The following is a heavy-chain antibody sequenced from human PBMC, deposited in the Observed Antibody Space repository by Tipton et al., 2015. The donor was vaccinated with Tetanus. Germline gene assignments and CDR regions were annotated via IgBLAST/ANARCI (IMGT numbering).Heavy chain of an antibody. CDR1: GGSISSGGYY. J-gene: IGHJ6*02. Sequence: TLSLTCTVSGGSISSGGYYWGWIRQPPGKGLEWIGSIYYSGSTYYNPSLKSRVTISVDTSKNQFSLKLSSVTAADTAVYYCARNYYGSGSYYKAYYYYGMDVWGQGTTVTVSS. CDR2: IYYSGST. V-gene: IGHV4-39*01. D-gene: IGHD3-10*01. CDR3: ARNYYGSGSYYKAYYYYGMDV.